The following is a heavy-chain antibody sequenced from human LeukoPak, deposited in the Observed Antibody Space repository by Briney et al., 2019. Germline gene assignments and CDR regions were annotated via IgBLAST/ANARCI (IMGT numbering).Heavy chain of an antibody. CDR1: GYTFTSYG. Sequence: ASVTVSCTASGYTFTSYGISWVRQAPGQGLEWMGWISAYNGNTNYAQKLQGRVTMTTDTSTSTAYMELRSLRSDDTAVYYCATPYSSGWYAYWGQGTLVTVSS. V-gene: IGHV1-18*01. J-gene: IGHJ4*02. D-gene: IGHD6-19*01. CDR3: ATPYSSGWYAY. CDR2: ISAYNGNT.